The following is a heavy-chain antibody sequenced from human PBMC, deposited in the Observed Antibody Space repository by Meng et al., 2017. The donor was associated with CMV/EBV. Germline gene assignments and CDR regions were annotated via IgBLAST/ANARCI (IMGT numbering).Heavy chain of an antibody. V-gene: IGHV1-69*12. CDR3: ARDYSGIAARPGFDP. J-gene: IGHJ5*02. CDR2: IIPIFGTA. Sequence: QVLRVQAGAWVKKPGSSGKGHCKASGGTFSCYAISWVRQAPGKGLEWMGGIIPIFGTANYAQKFQGRVTITADESTSTAYMELSSLRSEDTAVYYCARDYSGIAARPGFDPWGQGTLVTVSS. D-gene: IGHD6-6*01. CDR1: GGTFSCYA.